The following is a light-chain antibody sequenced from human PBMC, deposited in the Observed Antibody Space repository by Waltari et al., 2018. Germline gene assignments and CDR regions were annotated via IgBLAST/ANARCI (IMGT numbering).Light chain of an antibody. Sequence: DIQMTQSPYTLSASVGDRVTITCRASQSISNWLAWYQQKPGKAPNLLIYKASILKSGVPSRFSGSGSGTQFPLTINSLQPGDFATYYCQQYNTYSSFGQGTKLEIK. V-gene: IGKV1-5*03. CDR3: QQYNTYSS. CDR1: QSISNW. J-gene: IGKJ2*01. CDR2: KAS.